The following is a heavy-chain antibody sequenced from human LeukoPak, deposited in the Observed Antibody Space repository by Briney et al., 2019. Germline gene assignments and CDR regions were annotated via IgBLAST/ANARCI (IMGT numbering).Heavy chain of an antibody. CDR3: ARALGYYFYYMDV. V-gene: IGHV1-18*01. J-gene: IGHJ6*03. D-gene: IGHD7-27*01. CDR1: GGTFSSYA. Sequence: ASVKVSCKASGGTFSSYAISWVRQAPGQGLEWMGWISVYNGNTNYAQKFQGRVTMTTDTSTSTAYMELRSLRSDDTAVYYCARALGYYFYYMDVWGKGTTVTVSS. CDR2: ISVYNGNT.